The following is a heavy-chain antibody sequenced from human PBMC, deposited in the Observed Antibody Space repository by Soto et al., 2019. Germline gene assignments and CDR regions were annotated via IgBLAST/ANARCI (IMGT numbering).Heavy chain of an antibody. CDR3: ARGYTGYGNFEY. D-gene: IGHD5-12*01. J-gene: IGHJ4*02. Sequence: GWSLRLSCAASGFTFSTWMHWVRQAPGKGLVWVSRISADGTSAYYADSVQGRFTISRDNAKNTLYLQMNSLRAEDTAVYYCARGYTGYGNFEYWGQGTLVTVSS. V-gene: IGHV3-74*01. CDR1: GFTFSTW. CDR2: ISADGTSA.